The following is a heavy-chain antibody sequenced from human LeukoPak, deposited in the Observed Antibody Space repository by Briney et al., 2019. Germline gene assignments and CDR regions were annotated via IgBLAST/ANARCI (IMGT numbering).Heavy chain of an antibody. Sequence: SETLSLTCTVSGGSISSYYWSWIRQPPGKGREGIGYIYSRGSTNYNPSLKSRVTISVDTSKNQFSLKLSSVTAADTAVYYCARGGATHNYYYYYYMDVWGKGTTVTVSS. CDR2: IYSRGST. CDR1: GGSISSYY. J-gene: IGHJ6*03. CDR3: ARGGATHNYYYYYYMDV. V-gene: IGHV4-59*13. D-gene: IGHD1-26*01.